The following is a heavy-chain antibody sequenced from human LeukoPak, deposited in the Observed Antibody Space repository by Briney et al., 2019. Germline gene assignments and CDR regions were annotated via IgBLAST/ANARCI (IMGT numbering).Heavy chain of an antibody. V-gene: IGHV4-34*01. CDR2: INHSGST. D-gene: IGHD2-21*02. CDR3: ARRVVVTAILSFDFDY. CDR1: GGSFSGYY. J-gene: IGHJ4*02. Sequence: SETLSLTCAVYGGSFSGYYWSWIRQPPGKGLEWIGEINHSGSTNYNPSLKSRVTIPVDTSKNQFSLKLSSVTAADTAVYYCARRVVVTAILSFDFDYWGQGTLVTVSS.